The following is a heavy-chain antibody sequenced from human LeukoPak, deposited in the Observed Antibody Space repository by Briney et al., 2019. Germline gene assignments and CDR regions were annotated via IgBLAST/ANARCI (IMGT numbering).Heavy chain of an antibody. CDR1: GFTFSSYW. Sequence: PGGSLRLSCAASGFTFSSYWMHWVRQPPGKGLVWVSRINSDGSSTSYADSVKGRFTISRDNAKNTLYLQMNSLRAEDTAVYYCARESSVGAHKAFDYWGQGTLVTVSS. D-gene: IGHD1-26*01. CDR2: INSDGSST. J-gene: IGHJ4*02. CDR3: ARESSVGAHKAFDY. V-gene: IGHV3-74*01.